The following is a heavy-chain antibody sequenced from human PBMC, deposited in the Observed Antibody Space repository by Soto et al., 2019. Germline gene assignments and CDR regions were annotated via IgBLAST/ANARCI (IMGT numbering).Heavy chain of an antibody. V-gene: IGHV3-72*01. CDR2: SRNKANSYTT. CDR1: GFTFSDHS. J-gene: IGHJ4*02. D-gene: IGHD4-17*01. CDR3: ARGDPKKTDYGSYFGS. Sequence: EVQLVESGGGLVQPGGSLRLSCAVSGFTFSDHSMDWVRQAPGKGLEWVGRSRNKANSYTTEYAASVKGRFIISRDDSNHSLYLQIDSLQTVDTAVCYCARGDPKKTDYGSYFGSWGQGTLVTVSP.